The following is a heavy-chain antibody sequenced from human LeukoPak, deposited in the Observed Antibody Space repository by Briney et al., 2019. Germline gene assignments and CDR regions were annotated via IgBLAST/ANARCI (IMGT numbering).Heavy chain of an antibody. J-gene: IGHJ3*02. CDR3: AREADLAFDI. CDR1: GFTVSSNY. Sequence: GGSLRLSCAASGFTVSSNYMSWVRQAPGKGLEWGSIIYSVGSAYYADSVKARFTISRDISKNTLYLQMNSLRPEDTAVYYCAREADLAFDIWGQGTLVTVSS. D-gene: IGHD2-15*01. V-gene: IGHV3-66*01. CDR2: IYSVGSA.